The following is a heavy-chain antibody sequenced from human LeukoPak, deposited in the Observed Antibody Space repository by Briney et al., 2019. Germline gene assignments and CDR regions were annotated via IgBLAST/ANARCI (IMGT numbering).Heavy chain of an antibody. CDR1: GGSISSGSYY. CDR3: ARDRRGITMVRGAMDV. CDR2: IYTSGST. D-gene: IGHD3-10*01. J-gene: IGHJ6*03. V-gene: IGHV4-61*02. Sequence: SETLSLTCTVSGGSISSGSYYWSWIRQPAGKGLEWIGRIYTSGSTNYNPSLKSRVTISVDTSKNQFSLKLSSVTAADTAVYYCARDRRGITMVRGAMDVWGKGTTVTVSS.